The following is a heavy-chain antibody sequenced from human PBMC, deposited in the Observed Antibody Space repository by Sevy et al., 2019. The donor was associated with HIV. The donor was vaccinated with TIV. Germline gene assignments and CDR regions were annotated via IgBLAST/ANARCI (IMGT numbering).Heavy chain of an antibody. CDR2: ISGSGGST. CDR1: GFTFSSYA. V-gene: IGHV3-23*01. CDR3: AKDRTTFRDSSGYYSLNYYGMDV. D-gene: IGHD3-22*01. J-gene: IGHJ6*02. Sequence: GGSLRLSCAASGFTFSSYAMSWVRQAPGKGLEWVSAISGSGGSTYYANSVKGRFTISRDNSKNTLYLKMNSLRAEDTAVYYCAKDRTTFRDSSGYYSLNYYGMDVWGQGTTVTVSS.